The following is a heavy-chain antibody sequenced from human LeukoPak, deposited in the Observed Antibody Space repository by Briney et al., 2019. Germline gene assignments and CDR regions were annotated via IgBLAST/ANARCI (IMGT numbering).Heavy chain of an antibody. CDR1: GYTFTGYY. Sequence: ASVKASCKASGYTFTGYYMHWVRQAPGQGLEWMGWINPNSGGTNYAQKFQGRVTMTRDTSISTAYMELSGLRSDDTAVYYCARAYCSSTSCYLDYWGQGTLVTVSS. CDR2: INPNSGGT. D-gene: IGHD2-2*01. J-gene: IGHJ4*02. CDR3: ARAYCSSTSCYLDY. V-gene: IGHV1-2*02.